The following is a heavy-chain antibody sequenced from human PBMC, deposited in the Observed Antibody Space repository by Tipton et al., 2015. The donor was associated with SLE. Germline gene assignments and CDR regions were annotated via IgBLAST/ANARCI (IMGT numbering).Heavy chain of an antibody. J-gene: IGHJ4*02. D-gene: IGHD6-13*01. Sequence: SLRLSCTASGFTFSSYAMSWVRQVPGKDLEWVSIIYGGGGTSYLDSVEGRFTISRDTSKKTLYLQMNSLRPEDTAVYYCAKDQWEAAAVFASWGQGTLVTVSS. CDR2: IYGGGGT. CDR1: GFTFSSYA. V-gene: IGHV3-23*03. CDR3: AKDQWEAAAVFAS.